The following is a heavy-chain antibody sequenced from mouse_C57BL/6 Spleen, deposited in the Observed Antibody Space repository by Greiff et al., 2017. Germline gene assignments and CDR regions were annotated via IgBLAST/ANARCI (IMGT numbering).Heavy chain of an antibody. Sequence: QFQLQQSGPELVKPGPSVKLSCKASGYTFPSYWMHWVKRRPGQGLGWIGNINPSNGGTNYNEKFKSKATLTVDKSSSTAYMQLSSLTSEDSAVYYCARGIYYGSSSIAYWGQGTLVTVSA. V-gene: IGHV1-53*01. J-gene: IGHJ3*01. CDR2: INPSNGGT. CDR3: ARGIYYGSSSIAY. CDR1: GYTFPSYW. D-gene: IGHD1-1*01.